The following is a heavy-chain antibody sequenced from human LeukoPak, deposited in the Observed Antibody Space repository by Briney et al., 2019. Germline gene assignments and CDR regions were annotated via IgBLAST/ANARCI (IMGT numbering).Heavy chain of an antibody. CDR3: ARTFQAQNSYDSSGYYYSFDY. D-gene: IGHD3-22*01. Sequence: GESLKISCKGSGYSFTSYWIGWVRQMPGKGLEWMGIIYPGDSDTRYSQSFQGQVTISADKSISTAYLQWSSLKASDAAMYYCARTFQAQNSYDSSGYYYSFDYWGQGTLVTVSS. CDR2: IYPGDSDT. V-gene: IGHV5-51*01. CDR1: GYSFTSYW. J-gene: IGHJ4*02.